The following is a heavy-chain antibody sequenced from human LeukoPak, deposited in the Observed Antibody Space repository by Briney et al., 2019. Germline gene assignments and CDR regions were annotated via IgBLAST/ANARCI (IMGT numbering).Heavy chain of an antibody. D-gene: IGHD2/OR15-2a*01. CDR3: TTFYSRLTDY. CDR2: INQDGSEK. J-gene: IGHJ4*02. CDR1: GFSFNSYW. V-gene: IGHV3-7*05. Sequence: AGGSLRLSCAASGFSFNSYWINWVRQAPGKGLEWLASINQDGSEKYYVDSVKGRFTISGDNAKNSLYLQMNSLRAEDTAVYYCTTFYSRLTDYWGQGTVVTVSS.